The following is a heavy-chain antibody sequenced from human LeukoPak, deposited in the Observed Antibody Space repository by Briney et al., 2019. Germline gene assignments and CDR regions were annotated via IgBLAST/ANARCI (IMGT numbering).Heavy chain of an antibody. Sequence: PGGSLRLSCAASGFTFRSYALNWVRQAPGKGLEWVALISYDGGKKYYADSVKGRFTISRDDSKNTVYLQMNSLRGEETAVYYCARDRGTSIWYIDYWGQGTLVTVSS. CDR3: ARDRGTSIWYIDY. V-gene: IGHV3-30-3*01. CDR2: ISYDGGKK. J-gene: IGHJ4*02. CDR1: GFTFRSYA. D-gene: IGHD1-7*01.